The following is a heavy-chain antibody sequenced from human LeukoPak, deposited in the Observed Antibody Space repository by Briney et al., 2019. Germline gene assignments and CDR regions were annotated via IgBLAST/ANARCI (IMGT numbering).Heavy chain of an antibody. V-gene: IGHV3-7*01. CDR2: IKQDGSEK. D-gene: IGHD2-2*01. Sequence: GSLRLSCAASGFTFSSYWMSWVRQAPGKGLEWVANIKQDGSEKYYVDSVKGRFIISRDNAKNSLYLQMNSLRAEDTAVYYCARDYHLGPFDYWGQGTLVTVSS. CDR1: GFTFSSYW. J-gene: IGHJ4*02. CDR3: ARDYHLGPFDY.